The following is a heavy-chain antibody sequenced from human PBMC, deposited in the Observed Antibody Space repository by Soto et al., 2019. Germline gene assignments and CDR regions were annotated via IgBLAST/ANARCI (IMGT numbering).Heavy chain of an antibody. J-gene: IGHJ4*02. CDR1: GFTFTSHT. V-gene: IGHV3-48*02. Sequence: PGGARRLSWMPPGFTFTSHTFNWVSQPPGKGLKCISHIRGVEGTDHYEDTVRARHTIYRDDARRSASLQRNSLRDGDTAVYYCVRDREYAVDYWGPGTLVNVPS. CDR2: IRGVEGTD. CDR3: VRDREYAVDY.